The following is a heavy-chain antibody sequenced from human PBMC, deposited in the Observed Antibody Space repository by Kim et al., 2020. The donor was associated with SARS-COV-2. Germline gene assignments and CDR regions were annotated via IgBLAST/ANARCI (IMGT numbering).Heavy chain of an antibody. D-gene: IGHD3-22*01. V-gene: IGHV3-48*02. CDR3: ARDLAHYYYDSSGPFDY. CDR2: ISSSSSTI. Sequence: GGSLRLSCAASGFTFSSYSMNWVRQAPGKGLEWVSYISSSSSTIYYADSVKGRFTISRDNAKNSLYLQMNSLRDEDTAVYYCARDLAHYYYDSSGPFDYWGQGTLVTVSS. CDR1: GFTFSSYS. J-gene: IGHJ4*02.